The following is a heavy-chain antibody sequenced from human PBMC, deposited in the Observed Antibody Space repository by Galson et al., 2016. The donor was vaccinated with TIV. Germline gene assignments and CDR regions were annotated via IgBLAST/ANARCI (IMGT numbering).Heavy chain of an antibody. D-gene: IGHD6-25*01. V-gene: IGHV4-38-2*01. Sequence: TLSLTCDVSGYSISRGYYWAWLRQPPGKGLGLIGSIFHRGRTYYNLSLRSRVIISVDTSKNQFSLQLTLVAAADTAVYYCVAQAGVTAAASDFDYWGQGNLVSVSS. CDR2: IFHRGRT. CDR1: GYSISRGYY. J-gene: IGHJ4*02. CDR3: VAQAGVTAAASDFDY.